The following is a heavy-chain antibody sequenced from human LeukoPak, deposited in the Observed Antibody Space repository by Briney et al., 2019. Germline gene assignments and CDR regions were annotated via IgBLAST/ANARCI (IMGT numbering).Heavy chain of an antibody. CDR2: ISYDGSNK. D-gene: IGHD3-16*01. Sequence: PGGSLRLSCAASGFTFSSYAMHWVRQAPGKGLEWVAVISYDGSNKYYADSVKGRFTISRDNAKNSLYLQMNSLRAEDTAVYYCAREGGYLDYWGQGTLVTVSS. CDR3: AREGGYLDY. CDR1: GFTFSSYA. V-gene: IGHV3-30*04. J-gene: IGHJ4*02.